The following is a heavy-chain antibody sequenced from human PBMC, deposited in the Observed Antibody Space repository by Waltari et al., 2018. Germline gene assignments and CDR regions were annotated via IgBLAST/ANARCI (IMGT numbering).Heavy chain of an antibody. CDR2: IHGSGKT. J-gene: IGHJ4*02. V-gene: IGHV4-4*02. CDR1: GDSVNSNPW. Sequence: QLQLQQSGPGLVKASESLSLTCAVSGDSVNSNPWWSWVRQSPGTGLEWIGQIHGSGKTDYNPALASRVTISLDTSSNQFSLRVPSPTAADRAMEYCARDRGRGLYFDSWGQGTRVTVSP. CDR3: ARDRGRGLYFDS. D-gene: IGHD2-15*01.